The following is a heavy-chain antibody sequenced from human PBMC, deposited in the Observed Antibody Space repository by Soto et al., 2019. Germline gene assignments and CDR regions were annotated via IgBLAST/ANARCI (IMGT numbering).Heavy chain of an antibody. J-gene: IGHJ4*02. CDR1: GVSVTDGSSY. CDR2: IYKSESP. CDR3: ARRLVGDGAFDN. V-gene: IGHV4-61*01. Sequence: QVQLQESGPGLVKPSETLSLTCNVSGVSVTDGSSYWSWLRQFPGKGLEWIGYIYKSESPNYNPSLKSRLTISLDTSKDQFSLNLRSVTAADTALYFCARRLVGDGAFDNGGQGVPVTVS. D-gene: IGHD2-2*01.